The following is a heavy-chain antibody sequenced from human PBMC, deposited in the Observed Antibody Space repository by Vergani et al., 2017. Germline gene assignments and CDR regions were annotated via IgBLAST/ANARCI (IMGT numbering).Heavy chain of an antibody. CDR1: GFTFSSYW. J-gene: IGHJ4*02. CDR2: IKQDGSEE. CDR3: AREGGRLYFDY. Sequence: EVQLVESGGGLVQPGGSLRLSCAASGFTFSSYWMSWVRQAPGKGLAWVANIKQDGSEEYNVDAVKGRFTISRDNAKNSLYLQMNSLRAEDKAVYYCAREGGRLYFDYWGQGTLVTVSS. D-gene: IGHD1-26*01. V-gene: IGHV3-7*01.